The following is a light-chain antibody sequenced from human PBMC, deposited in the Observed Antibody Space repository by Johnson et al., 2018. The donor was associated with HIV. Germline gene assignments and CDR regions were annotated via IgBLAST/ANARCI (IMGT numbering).Light chain of an antibody. Sequence: QSVLTQPPSVSAAPGQKVTISCSGSSSNIGNNDVSWYQQLPGTAPKVLIYDNNKRPSGIPDRFSGSKSGTSATLGITGLQTGDEADYYCGTWDSSLSAFVFGTGTEVTVL. CDR2: DNN. CDR1: SSNIGNND. CDR3: GTWDSSLSAFV. J-gene: IGLJ1*01. V-gene: IGLV1-51*01.